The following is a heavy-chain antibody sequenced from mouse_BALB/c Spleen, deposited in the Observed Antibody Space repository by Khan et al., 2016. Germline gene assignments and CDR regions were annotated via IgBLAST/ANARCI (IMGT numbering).Heavy chain of an antibody. CDR2: IFPGSGSP. CDR1: GYTFSNYW. J-gene: IGHJ2*01. D-gene: IGHD2-14*01. Sequence: QVQLKQSGSELMKPGASVKISCKATGYTFSNYWIEWIIQRPGHGLEWIGEIFPGSGSPNYYEKFKGKTTFTADTSSNTAYMHLSSLTSEDSAVYYCARACRYDNKNYFDDWGQGTTLTVSS. V-gene: IGHV1-9*01. CDR3: ARACRYDNKNYFDD.